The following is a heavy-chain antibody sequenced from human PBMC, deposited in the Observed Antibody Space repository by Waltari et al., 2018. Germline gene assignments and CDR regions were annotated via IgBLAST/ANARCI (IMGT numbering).Heavy chain of an antibody. Sequence: EVQLVQSGAEVKKPGASLKISCKGSGYSFTNYWICWVRQMPGKGLEWMGIIYPDDSDTRYSPSFQGQVTISADKSISTAYLQWGSLKASDTAMYYCARPANWGLGGPDYWGQGTLVTVSS. V-gene: IGHV5-51*03. CDR3: ARPANWGLGGPDY. CDR1: GYSFTNYW. D-gene: IGHD7-27*01. J-gene: IGHJ4*02. CDR2: IYPDDSDT.